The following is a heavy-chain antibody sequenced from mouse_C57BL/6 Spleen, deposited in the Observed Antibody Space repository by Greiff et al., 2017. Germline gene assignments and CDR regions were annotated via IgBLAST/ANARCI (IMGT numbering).Heavy chain of an antibody. CDR3: ARTDYGSSYEDWYFDV. Sequence: VQLQQSGPELVKPGASVRISCKASGYTFTDYYMNWVKQSHGKSLEWIGDINPNNGGTSYNQKFKGKATLTVDKSSSTAYMELRSLTSEDSAVYYCARTDYGSSYEDWYFDVWGTGTTVTVSS. V-gene: IGHV1-26*01. J-gene: IGHJ1*03. CDR1: GYTFTDYY. D-gene: IGHD1-1*01. CDR2: INPNNGGT.